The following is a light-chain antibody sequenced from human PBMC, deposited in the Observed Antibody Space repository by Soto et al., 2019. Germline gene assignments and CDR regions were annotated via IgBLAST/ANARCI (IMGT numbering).Light chain of an antibody. CDR1: SSNIGAGRD. CDR3: QSYGTSLSGLYV. V-gene: IGLV1-40*01. CDR2: DSN. Sequence: QPVLTQPPSVSGAPGQRVIISCTGSSSNIGAGRDVHWYRQFPGEAPKFLISDSNHRPSGVPDRFSVSKSGASASLAITGLRAEDEGDYFCQSYGTSLSGLYVFETGTKVTVL. J-gene: IGLJ1*01.